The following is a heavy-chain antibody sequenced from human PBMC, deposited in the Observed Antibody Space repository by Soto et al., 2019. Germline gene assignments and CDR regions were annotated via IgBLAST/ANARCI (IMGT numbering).Heavy chain of an antibody. D-gene: IGHD3-9*01. V-gene: IGHV3-23*01. CDR2: ISESGAST. Sequence: HPGGSLRLSCAASGFTFSSHAMNWVRQAPGKGLEWVSGISESGASTYYADSVKGRFTISRDNSKNTLFLQMNSLRAEDTAVYYCAHFDWFIDYWGQGTLVTVSS. J-gene: IGHJ4*02. CDR1: GFTFSSHA. CDR3: AHFDWFIDY.